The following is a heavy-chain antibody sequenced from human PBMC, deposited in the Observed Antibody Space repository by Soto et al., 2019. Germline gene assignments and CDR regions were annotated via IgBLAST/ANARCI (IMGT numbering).Heavy chain of an antibody. V-gene: IGHV4-4*07. CDR2: IWTSGST. CDR3: ARTVGAAYHFDL. J-gene: IGHJ4*02. CDR1: GDSMSKYY. Sequence: QVQLQESGPGLVKPSETLSLTCNVSGDSMSKYYWSWVRQPAGKGLEWIGRIWTSGSTKYNPSLKLHMPTTIDTDNKQCARYLVPRTVADTVADCVARTVGAAYHFDLCGQGAMVTV. D-gene: IGHD2-21*01.